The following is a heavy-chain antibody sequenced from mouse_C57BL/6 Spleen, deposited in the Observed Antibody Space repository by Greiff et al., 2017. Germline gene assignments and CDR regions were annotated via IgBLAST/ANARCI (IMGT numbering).Heavy chain of an antibody. CDR1: GFNIKDYY. J-gene: IGHJ4*01. D-gene: IGHD2-4*01. CDR2: IDPEDGDT. Sequence: VHLQQSGAELVRPGASVKLSCTASGFNIKDYYMHWVKQRPEQGLAWIGRIDPEDGDTAYAPKFQGKATMTADTSSNTAYLQLSSLTTEDTAVDYCTTGGIFYDYDGHYYAMDYWGQVTSVTV. CDR3: TTGGIFYDYDGHYYAMDY. V-gene: IGHV14-1*01.